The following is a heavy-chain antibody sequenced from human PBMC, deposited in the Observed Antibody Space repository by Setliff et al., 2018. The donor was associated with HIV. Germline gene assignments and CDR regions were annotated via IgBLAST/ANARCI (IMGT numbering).Heavy chain of an antibody. D-gene: IGHD3-3*01. CDR3: ARIYDFWSGYQNYYHYYMDV. Sequence: GGSLRLSCAASGFTFRNYNFNWVRQAPGRGLEWVSSISIGSGAAIYYAESVQGRFTVSRDNAKNSLYLQMNSLRAEDTAVFYCARIYDFWSGYQNYYHYYMDVWGKGTTVTVSS. J-gene: IGHJ6*03. CDR1: GFTFRNYN. V-gene: IGHV3-21*01. CDR2: ISIGSGAAI.